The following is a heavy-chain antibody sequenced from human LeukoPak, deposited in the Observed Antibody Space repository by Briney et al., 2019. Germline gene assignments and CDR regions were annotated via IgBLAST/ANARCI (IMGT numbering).Heavy chain of an antibody. J-gene: IGHJ4*02. CDR2: IDANNGDT. CDR1: GYTFRGNY. CDR3: ARDPSSVTLYFFDY. V-gene: IGHV1-2*02. Sequence: ASVKVSCKASGYTFRGNYIHWLRQAAGQGLEWMGWIDANNGDTKSAQKFQGRVTMSRDTYISTAYMDLSLRPDDAAVYYCARDPSSVTLYFFDYWGQGTLVTVSS. D-gene: IGHD4-11*01.